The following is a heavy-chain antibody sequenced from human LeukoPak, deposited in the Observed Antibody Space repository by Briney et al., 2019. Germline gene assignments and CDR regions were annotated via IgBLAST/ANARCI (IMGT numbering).Heavy chain of an antibody. CDR3: AKDYDSSGYYNDYFDY. D-gene: IGHD3-22*01. V-gene: IGHV3-30-3*01. Sequence: PGGSLRLSCAASGFTFSSYAMHWVRQAPGKGLEWVAVISYDGSNKYYADSVKGRFTISRDNSKNTLYLQMNSLRAEDTAVYYCAKDYDSSGYYNDYFDYWGQGTLVTVSS. J-gene: IGHJ4*02. CDR1: GFTFSSYA. CDR2: ISYDGSNK.